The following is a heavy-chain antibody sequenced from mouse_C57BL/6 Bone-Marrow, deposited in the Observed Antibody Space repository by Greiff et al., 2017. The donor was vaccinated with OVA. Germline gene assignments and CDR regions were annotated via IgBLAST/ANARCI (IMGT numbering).Heavy chain of an antibody. CDR2: ITHSGET. D-gene: IGHD2-5*01. CDR1: GFPITSGYY. Sequence: VKLQESGPGLVKPSQSLFLTCSITGFPITSGYYWIWIRQSPGKPLEWMGYITHSGETFYNPSLQSPISITRETSKNQFFLQLNSVTTEDTAMYYCAGDTSYSNYFDVWGTGTTVTVSS. J-gene: IGHJ1*03. CDR3: AGDTSYSNYFDV. V-gene: IGHV12-3*01.